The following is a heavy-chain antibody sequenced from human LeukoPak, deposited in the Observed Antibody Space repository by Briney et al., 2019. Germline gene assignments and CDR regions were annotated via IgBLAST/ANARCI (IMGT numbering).Heavy chain of an antibody. CDR2: IYTSGST. CDR3: ARPRGWFDP. Sequence: SETLSLTCTVSGGSISSGNYYWSWIRQPAGKGLEWIGRIYTSGSTNYNPSFKSRVTISVDTSKNQFSLKLSSVTAADTAVYYCARPRGWFDPWGQGTLVTVSS. CDR1: GGSISSGNYY. J-gene: IGHJ5*02. V-gene: IGHV4-61*02.